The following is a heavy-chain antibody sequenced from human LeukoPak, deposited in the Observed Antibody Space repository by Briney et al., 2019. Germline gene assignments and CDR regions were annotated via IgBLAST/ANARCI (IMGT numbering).Heavy chain of an antibody. CDR3: ASHRRITIFGVVEDWFDP. V-gene: IGHV1-2*02. CDR2: INPNSGGT. Sequence: ASVKVSCKASGYTFTGYYMHWVRQAPGQGLEWMGWINPNSGGTNYAQKFQGRVTMTRDTSISTAYMELSRLRSDDTAVYYCASHRRITIFGVVEDWFDPWGQGTLVTVSS. CDR1: GYTFTGYY. J-gene: IGHJ5*02. D-gene: IGHD3-3*01.